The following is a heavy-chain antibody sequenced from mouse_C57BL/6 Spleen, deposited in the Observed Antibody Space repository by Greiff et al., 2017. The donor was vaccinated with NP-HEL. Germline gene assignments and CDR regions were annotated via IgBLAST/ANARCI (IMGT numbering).Heavy chain of an antibody. CDR2: INPNNGGT. Sequence: EVQLQQSGPVLVKPGASVKMSCKASGYTFTDYYMNWVKQSHGKSLEWIGVINPNNGGTSYNQKFKGKATLTVDKSSSTAYMELNSLTSEDSAVDYCARGYDGSRFDYWGQGTTLTVSS. V-gene: IGHV1-19*01. D-gene: IGHD1-1*01. J-gene: IGHJ2*01. CDR1: GYTFTDYY. CDR3: ARGYDGSRFDY.